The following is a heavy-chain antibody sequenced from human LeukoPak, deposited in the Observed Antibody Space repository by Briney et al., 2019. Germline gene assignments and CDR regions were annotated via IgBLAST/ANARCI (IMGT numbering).Heavy chain of an antibody. CDR2: ISYTGET. Sequence: SETLSLTCTVSGDSISSNSYSWGWIRQPPEKGLEWHGHISYTGETYYSPSLKIRVTLSVDTSKNEFSLNLISVTAADSAVYYCAREVPIYGISDYWGQGTLVTVSS. V-gene: IGHV4-39*07. J-gene: IGHJ4*02. D-gene: IGHD3-3*01. CDR1: GDSISSNSYS. CDR3: AREVPIYGISDY.